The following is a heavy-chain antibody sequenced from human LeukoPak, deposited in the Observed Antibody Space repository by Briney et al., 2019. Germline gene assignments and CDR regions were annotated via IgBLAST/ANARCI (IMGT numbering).Heavy chain of an antibody. CDR1: GFTFDDYA. CDR3: AKDIGYSSGWVTYYYYYYGMDV. Sequence: GGSLRLSCAASGFTFDDYAMHWVRQAPGKGLEWVSLISGDGGSTYYADSVEGRFTISRDNSKNSLYLQMNSLRTEDTALYYCAKDIGYSSGWVTYYYYYYGMDVWGQGTTVTVSS. CDR2: ISGDGGST. J-gene: IGHJ6*02. D-gene: IGHD6-19*01. V-gene: IGHV3-43*02.